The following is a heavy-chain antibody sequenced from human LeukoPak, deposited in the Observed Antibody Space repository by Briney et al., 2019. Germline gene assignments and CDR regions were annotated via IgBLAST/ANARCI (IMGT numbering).Heavy chain of an antibody. CDR3: ARGAIVVVTAILN. Sequence: GTLSLTCAVSGGSISSSNWWSWVRQPPGKGLEWIGEIYHSGSTNYNPSLKSRVTISVGKSKNQFSLKLSSVTAADTAVYYCARGAIVVVTAILNWGQGTLVTVSS. D-gene: IGHD2-21*02. CDR2: IYHSGST. CDR1: GGSISSSNW. V-gene: IGHV4-4*02. J-gene: IGHJ4*02.